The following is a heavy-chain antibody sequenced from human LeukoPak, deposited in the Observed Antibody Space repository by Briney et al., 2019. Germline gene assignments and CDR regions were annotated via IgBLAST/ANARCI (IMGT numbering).Heavy chain of an antibody. CDR2: IYAGDSDA. V-gene: IGHV5-51*01. CDR3: ARTHDYGGSEWFDT. Sequence: GASLQISCKGSGSMFNNYWIGWVRQLPGKGLEWMGIIYAGDSDARYSPSFQGQVTMAVDKSISTAYLQWTSLKASDSAMYYCARTHDYGGSEWFDTWGQGTLVTVSS. CDR1: GSMFNNYW. D-gene: IGHD4/OR15-4a*01. J-gene: IGHJ5*02.